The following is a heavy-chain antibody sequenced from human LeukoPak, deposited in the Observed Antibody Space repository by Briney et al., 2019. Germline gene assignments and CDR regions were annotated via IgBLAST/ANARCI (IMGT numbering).Heavy chain of an antibody. CDR2: ISSSGST. Sequence: SETLSLTCTVSGSSISSYYWSWIRQPAGKGLEWIGRISSSGSTNYNPTLKSRVTISVDTSKNQFSLKLSSVTAADTAVYFCARGPYSYDSSGAFDIWGQGTMVTVSS. CDR3: ARGPYSYDSSGAFDI. V-gene: IGHV4-4*07. D-gene: IGHD3-22*01. CDR1: GSSISSYY. J-gene: IGHJ3*02.